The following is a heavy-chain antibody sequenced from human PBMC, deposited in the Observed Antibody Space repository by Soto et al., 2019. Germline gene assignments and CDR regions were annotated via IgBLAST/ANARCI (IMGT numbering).Heavy chain of an antibody. CDR1: GFTFSSCG. D-gene: IGHD7-27*01. CDR3: ARGLDQLGDYNGPPMPFDI. J-gene: IGHJ3*02. V-gene: IGHV3-33*01. CDR2: IWYDGSNK. Sequence: QVQLVESGGGVVQPGRSLRLSCAASGFTFSSCGMHWVRQAPGKGLEWVALIWYDGSNKYYADSVKGRFTISRDNSKNTLFLQMNSLRGEDTAVYYCARGLDQLGDYNGPPMPFDIWGQGTMVTVSS.